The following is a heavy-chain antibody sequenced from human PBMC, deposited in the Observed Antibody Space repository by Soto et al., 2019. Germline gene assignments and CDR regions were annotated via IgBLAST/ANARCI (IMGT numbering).Heavy chain of an antibody. CDR1: GGTFSSYA. Sequence: SVKVSCKASGGTFSSYAISWVRQAPGQGVEWRGGSIPIFGTANYGQKFQGRVTITADECTGQASMEPGSLSSEDTAVSYCASSTSIAAAGTDAFDIWGQGRMVTVSS. V-gene: IGHV1-69*13. CDR3: ASSTSIAAAGTDAFDI. J-gene: IGHJ3*02. D-gene: IGHD6-13*01. CDR2: SIPIFGTA.